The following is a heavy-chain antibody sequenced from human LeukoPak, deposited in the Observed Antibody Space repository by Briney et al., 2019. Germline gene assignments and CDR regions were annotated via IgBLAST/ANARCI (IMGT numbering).Heavy chain of an antibody. Sequence: ASVKVSCKASGYTFTSYGISWVRQAPGQGLEWMGWISAYNGYTNYAQKFQGGVSMITDTSTSTAYMELRSLRSDDTAVYYCALYYYDRSGYYYMSFDYWGQGTLVT. D-gene: IGHD3-22*01. V-gene: IGHV1-18*01. CDR3: ALYYYDRSGYYYMSFDY. CDR1: GYTFTSYG. CDR2: ISAYNGYT. J-gene: IGHJ4*02.